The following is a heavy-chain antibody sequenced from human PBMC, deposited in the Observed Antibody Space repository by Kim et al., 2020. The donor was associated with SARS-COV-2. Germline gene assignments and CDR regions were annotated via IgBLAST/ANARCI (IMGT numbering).Heavy chain of an antibody. V-gene: IGHV3-48*03. J-gene: IGHJ3*02. CDR3: ARETPGIRAVACDI. D-gene: IGHD3-10*01. CDR1: EFTLSSYE. CDR2: ITTSGNTV. Sequence: GGSLRLSCEASEFTLSSYEMNWVRQAPGKGLEWVSYITTSGNTVHYADSVRGRFTVSRDNAKNSLYLQMNSLRAEDTAVYYCARETPGIRAVACDIWGQGTLVSVSS.